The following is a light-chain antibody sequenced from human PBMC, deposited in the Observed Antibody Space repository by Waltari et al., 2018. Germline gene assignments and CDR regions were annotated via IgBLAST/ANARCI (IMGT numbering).Light chain of an antibody. CDR3: HQSDDWPPYS. V-gene: IGKV3-15*01. J-gene: IGKJ2*03. Sequence: EIVMTQSPATLSVSPGERVTLSCRASQSVRSNLAWYQQKPGQGPRLLIYDGSTRATGIPARCSGSGSGTDFTLTISSLQSEDFAIDYCHQSDDWPPYSFGQGTKLEIK. CDR2: DGS. CDR1: QSVRSN.